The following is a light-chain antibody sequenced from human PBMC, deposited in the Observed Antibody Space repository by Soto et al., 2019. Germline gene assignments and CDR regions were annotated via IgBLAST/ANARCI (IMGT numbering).Light chain of an antibody. Sequence: DIHMTQSPSALSASVGDRVTITCQASQDISDVLNWYQQQPGKAPKVLIYDASKLQTGVPSRFSGRGSGKDSTFTISSLQPDDSGTYYCQQFYDLPITFGQGTRLEIK. V-gene: IGKV1-33*01. J-gene: IGKJ5*01. CDR1: QDISDV. CDR2: DAS. CDR3: QQFYDLPIT.